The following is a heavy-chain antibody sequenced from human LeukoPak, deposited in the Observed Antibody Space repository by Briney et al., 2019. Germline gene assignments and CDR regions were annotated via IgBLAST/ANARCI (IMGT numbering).Heavy chain of an antibody. V-gene: IGHV3-7*01. D-gene: IGHD3-10*01. CDR1: GFTFSSYW. CDR2: IKQDGSEK. CDR3: ARTYYYGSGSYALLYFDY. Sequence: GGSLRLSCAASGFTFSSYWMSWVRQAPGKGLEWVANIKQDGSEKYYVDSVKGRFTISRDNAKNSLYLQMNSLRAEDTAVYYGARTYYYGSGSYALLYFDYWGQGTLVTVSS. J-gene: IGHJ4*02.